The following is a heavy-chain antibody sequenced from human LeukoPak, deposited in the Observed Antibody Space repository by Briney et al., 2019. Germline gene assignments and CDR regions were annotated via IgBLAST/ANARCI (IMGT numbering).Heavy chain of an antibody. J-gene: IGHJ5*02. CDR2: IYYSGST. V-gene: IGHV4-39*07. Sequence: SETLSLTCTVSGGSISSSSYYWGWIRQPPGKGLEWIGSIYYSGSTYYNPSLKSRVTISVDTSKNQFSLKLSSVTAADTAVYYCARLRRGDYVWGSYGFDPWGQGTLVTVSS. CDR1: GGSISSSSYY. CDR3: ARLRRGDYVWGSYGFDP. D-gene: IGHD3-16*01.